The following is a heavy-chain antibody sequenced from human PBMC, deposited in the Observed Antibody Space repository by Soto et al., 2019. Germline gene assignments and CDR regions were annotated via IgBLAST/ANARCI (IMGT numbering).Heavy chain of an antibody. CDR2: ISVYNGNT. CDR1: GYTFNSAG. V-gene: IGHV1-18*01. D-gene: IGHD4-17*01. J-gene: IGHJ4*02. CDR3: ARDMSPNFGDYGRFDY. Sequence: QVQMVQSGAEVKKPGASVMLSCKTSGYTFNSAGIAWVRQAPGQGLEWMGWISVYNGNTNYAQKFQGRVTMTTDTSTSTGHMELRSLRSDDTAVYYCARDMSPNFGDYGRFDYWGQGTLVTVSS.